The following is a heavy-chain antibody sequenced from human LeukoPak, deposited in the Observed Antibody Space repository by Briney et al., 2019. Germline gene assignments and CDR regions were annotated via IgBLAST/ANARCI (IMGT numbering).Heavy chain of an antibody. CDR3: AKEVLLWFGENY. Sequence: PGGSLRLSCAASGFTFSSYSMNWVRQAPGKGLEWVSYISSSSSTIYYADSVKGRFTISRDNSKNTLYLQMNSLRAEDTAVYYCAKEVLLWFGENYWGQGTLVTVSS. D-gene: IGHD3-10*01. CDR1: GFTFSSYS. CDR2: ISSSSSTI. J-gene: IGHJ4*02. V-gene: IGHV3-48*01.